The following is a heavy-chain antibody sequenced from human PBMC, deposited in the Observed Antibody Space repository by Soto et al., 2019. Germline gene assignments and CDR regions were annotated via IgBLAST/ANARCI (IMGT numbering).Heavy chain of an antibody. CDR3: ARGYYXGSGSYYLDYYYYGMDV. D-gene: IGHD3-10*01. CDR2: IYTSGST. J-gene: IGHJ6*02. Sequence: SETLSLTCTVSGGSISSYYWSWVRQPAGKGLEGIGRIYTSGSTNYNPSLKSRVTMSVDTSKNQFSLKLSSVTAADTAVYYCARGYYXGSGSYYLDYYYYGMDVWGQGTTVTVSS. CDR1: GGSISSYY. V-gene: IGHV4-4*07.